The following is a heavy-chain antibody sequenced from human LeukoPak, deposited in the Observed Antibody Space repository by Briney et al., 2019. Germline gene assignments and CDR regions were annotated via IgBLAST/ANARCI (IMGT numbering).Heavy chain of an antibody. CDR3: ARDGGPYDFWSGYFSLNPTRGGKGNWFDP. J-gene: IGHJ5*02. CDR2: INPNSGGT. CDR1: GYTFTGYY. V-gene: IGHV1-2*02. Sequence: ASVKVSCKASGYTFTGYYMHWVRQAPGQGLEWMGWINPNSGGTNYAQKFQGRVTMTRDTSISTAYMELSRLRSDDTAVYYCARDGGPYDFWSGYFSLNPTRGGKGNWFDPWGQGTLVAVSS. D-gene: IGHD3-3*01.